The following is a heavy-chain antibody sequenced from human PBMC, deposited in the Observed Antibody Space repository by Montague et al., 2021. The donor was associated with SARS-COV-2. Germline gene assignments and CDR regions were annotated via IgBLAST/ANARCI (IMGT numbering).Heavy chain of an antibody. D-gene: IGHD1-26*01. Sequence: ESNHRYADFVKGRFTISRDNSKNTLYLQMDSLRPEDTAVYYCAREDDRSGSFYIDYWGQGTLVTVSS. CDR2: ESNH. CDR3: AREDDRSGSFYIDY. V-gene: IGHV3-30*01. J-gene: IGHJ4*01.